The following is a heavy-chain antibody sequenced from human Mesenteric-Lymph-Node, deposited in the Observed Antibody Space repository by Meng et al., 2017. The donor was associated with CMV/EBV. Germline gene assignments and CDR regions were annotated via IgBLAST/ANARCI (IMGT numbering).Heavy chain of an antibody. CDR1: GYTFTSYG. J-gene: IGHJ5*02. Sequence: ASVKVSCKASGYTFTSYGISWVRQAPGQGLEWMGWTSANTGNTNYAQKVQGRVTMTRDTSTSTAYMELRSLRSDDTAVYYCAREPRSYSNDWPPFDPWGQGTLVTVSS. D-gene: IGHD6-19*01. CDR3: AREPRSYSNDWPPFDP. V-gene: IGHV1-18*01. CDR2: TSANTGNT.